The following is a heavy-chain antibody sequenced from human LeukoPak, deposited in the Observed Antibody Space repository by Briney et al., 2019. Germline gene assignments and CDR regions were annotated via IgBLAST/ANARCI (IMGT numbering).Heavy chain of an antibody. D-gene: IGHD6-6*01. J-gene: IGHJ3*02. CDR1: GYTFSSYA. CDR2: INTNTGIP. CDR3: ARDLVSAGFDI. V-gene: IGHV7-4-1*02. Sequence: ASVKVSCKAFGYTFSSYAMNWVRQAPGQGLELMGWINTNTGIPAYAQGFAGRFVFSLDTSVTTAYLQITSLKAEDTAVYYCARDLVSAGFDIWGQGTMVTVSS.